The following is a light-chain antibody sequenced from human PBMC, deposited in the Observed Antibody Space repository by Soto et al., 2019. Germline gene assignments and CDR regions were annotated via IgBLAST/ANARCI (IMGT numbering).Light chain of an antibody. CDR3: ETWDFNNRL. CDR1: SGHSSYI. Sequence: QPVLTQSSSASASLGSSVKLTCTLSSGHSSYIIAWHQQQPGKAPRYLMKLEGSGSYNKGSGVPDRFSGSSSGADRYLTISNLQFEDEADYYCETWDFNNRLFGGGTKPTVL. CDR2: LEGSGSY. V-gene: IGLV4-60*02. J-gene: IGLJ3*02.